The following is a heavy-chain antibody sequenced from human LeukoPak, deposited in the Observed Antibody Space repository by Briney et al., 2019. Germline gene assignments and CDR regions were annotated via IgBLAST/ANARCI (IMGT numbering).Heavy chain of an antibody. V-gene: IGHV3-30*02. D-gene: IGHD3-22*01. Sequence: GGSLRLSCAASGFIFSSYDMHWVRQSPGKGLEWVAFIRFDGSTENYADSVKGRFTISRDNAKKLVYLEMNSLRAEDTAVYYCVRDPYYYESSGYFFGAFDIWGQGTMVTVSS. CDR2: IRFDGSTE. CDR3: VRDPYYYESSGYFFGAFDI. J-gene: IGHJ3*02. CDR1: GFIFSSYD.